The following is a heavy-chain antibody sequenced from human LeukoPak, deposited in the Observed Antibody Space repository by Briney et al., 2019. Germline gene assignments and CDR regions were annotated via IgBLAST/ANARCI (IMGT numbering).Heavy chain of an antibody. J-gene: IGHJ4*02. CDR1: GYSISSGYY. D-gene: IGHD1-1*01. CDR3: ARLVTTYWNDY. Sequence: SETLSLTCTVSGYSISSGYYWGWIRQPPGKGLEWIGSIYHSGSTNYNPSLKSRVTISVDTSKNQFSLKLSSVTAADTAVYYCARLVTTYWNDYWGQGTLVTVSS. CDR2: IYHSGST. V-gene: IGHV4-38-2*02.